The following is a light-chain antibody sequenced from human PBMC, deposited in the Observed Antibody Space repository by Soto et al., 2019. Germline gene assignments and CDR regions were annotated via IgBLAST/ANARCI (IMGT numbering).Light chain of an antibody. CDR3: CSYTSTSTQYV. V-gene: IGLV2-14*01. CDR2: EVY. Sequence: QSVLTQPASVSGSPGQSIAISCTGTSSDIGAYKYVSWYQQHPGKAPKLVIFEVYNRPSGVSDRFSGSKSGNTASLTISGLQAEDEADYYCCSYTSTSTQYVFGSGTKLTVL. CDR1: SSDIGAYKY. J-gene: IGLJ1*01.